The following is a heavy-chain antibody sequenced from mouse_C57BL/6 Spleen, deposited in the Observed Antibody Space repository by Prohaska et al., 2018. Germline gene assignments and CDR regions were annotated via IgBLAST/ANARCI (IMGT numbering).Heavy chain of an antibody. V-gene: IGHV1-15*01. CDR1: GYTFTDYE. CDR2: IDPETGGT. J-gene: IGHJ2*01. D-gene: IGHD1-1*01. Sequence: AELVRPGPSVTLSCQASGYTFTDYEMHWVKQTPVHGLEWIGAIDPETGGTAYKQKFKGKAILTADKSTSTADMGLRSLTSEDSAVYYCTRWGGSSPSRYWGQGTTLTVSS. CDR3: TRWGGSSPSRY.